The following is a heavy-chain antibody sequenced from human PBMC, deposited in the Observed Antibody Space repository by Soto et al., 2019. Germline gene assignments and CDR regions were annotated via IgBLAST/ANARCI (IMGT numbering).Heavy chain of an antibody. CDR3: AKDQGIAASHGID. CDR2: ISSNSSNK. Sequence: GGSLRLSCAASGFTFSSYSMNWVRQAPGKGLEWVSSISSNSSNKYYADSVKGRFTISRDNSKNTLYLQMNSLRDDDTAVYYCAKDQGIAASHGIDWGQGTMVTVSS. J-gene: IGHJ3*01. CDR1: GFTFSSYS. D-gene: IGHD6-13*01. V-gene: IGHV3-21*06.